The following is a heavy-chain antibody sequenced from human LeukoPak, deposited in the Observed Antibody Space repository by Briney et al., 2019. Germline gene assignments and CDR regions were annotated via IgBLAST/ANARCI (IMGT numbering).Heavy chain of an antibody. D-gene: IGHD3-22*01. J-gene: IGHJ4*02. Sequence: GGSLRLSCAASGFTFSSYGMHWVRQAPGKGLEWVSCIFSRSESILYADSVKGRFTISRDNAKNLLYLQMDSLRVEDTAVYYCARDFFHSSESRPFDYWGQGTLVTVSS. CDR3: ARDFFHSSESRPFDY. CDR2: IFSRSESI. CDR1: GFTFSSYG. V-gene: IGHV3-21*06.